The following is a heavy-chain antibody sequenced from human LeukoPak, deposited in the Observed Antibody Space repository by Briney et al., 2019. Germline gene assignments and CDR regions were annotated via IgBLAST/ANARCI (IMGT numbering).Heavy chain of an antibody. Sequence: GGSLRLSCAASGFTFSSYPIHWVRQAPGTGLEWVAVISSDGSNKYYADSVKGRFTVSRDNSENTLYLQMDSLRTEDTAVYYCAKEGSGSSYDYWGQGTLVTVSS. D-gene: IGHD1-26*01. CDR1: GFTFSSYP. CDR3: AKEGSGSSYDY. CDR2: ISSDGSNK. J-gene: IGHJ4*02. V-gene: IGHV3-30-3*01.